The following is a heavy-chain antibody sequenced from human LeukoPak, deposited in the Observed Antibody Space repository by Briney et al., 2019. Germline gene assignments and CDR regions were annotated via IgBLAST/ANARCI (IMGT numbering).Heavy chain of an antibody. CDR2: INSDGSST. D-gene: IGHD3-9*01. Sequence: GGSLRLSCAASGFTFSSYRMHWVRQAPGKGLVWVSRINSDGSSTSYADSVKGRFTISRDNAKNTLYLQMNSLRAEDTAVYYCARGYYDILTGYYPWGQGTLVTVSS. CDR3: ARGYYDILTGYYP. CDR1: GFTFSSYR. J-gene: IGHJ5*02. V-gene: IGHV3-74*01.